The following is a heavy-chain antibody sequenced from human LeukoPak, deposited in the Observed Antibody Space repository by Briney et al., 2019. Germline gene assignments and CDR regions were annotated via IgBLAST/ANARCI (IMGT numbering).Heavy chain of an antibody. J-gene: IGHJ5*02. CDR3: AKSDWFDP. CDR2: NKYDGSES. V-gene: IGHV3-74*01. Sequence: RTGGSLRLACAASGFTLSGHWMHWFRQPPGKGLAWVSRNKYDGSESYYADSVKGRFTISRDNAKNTLYLQMNSLRVEDTAVYYCAKSDWFDPRGQGTLVTVSS. CDR1: GFTLSGHW.